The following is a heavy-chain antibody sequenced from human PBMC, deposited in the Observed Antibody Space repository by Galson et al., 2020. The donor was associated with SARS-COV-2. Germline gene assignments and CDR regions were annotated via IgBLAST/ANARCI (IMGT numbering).Heavy chain of an antibody. Sequence: SETLSLTCTVSGASIRSGRYPWSWIRQPAGKGLESIGRIYTSGHTNYNPSLKSRVTISLDTSKNQFSLRLRSVTAADTAVYYCARGEFLEFYYYGMDVWGQGTTVTVSS. D-gene: IGHD3-3*01. CDR3: ARGEFLEFYYYGMDV. J-gene: IGHJ6*02. CDR1: GASIRSGRYP. CDR2: IYTSGHT. V-gene: IGHV4-61*02.